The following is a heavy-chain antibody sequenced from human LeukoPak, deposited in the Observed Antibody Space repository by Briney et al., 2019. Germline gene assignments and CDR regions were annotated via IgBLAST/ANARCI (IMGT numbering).Heavy chain of an antibody. J-gene: IGHJ5*02. CDR1: GGTFSSYA. CDR2: IIPIFGTA. V-gene: IGHV1-69*05. CDR3: ARAIVVLPSANWFDP. Sequence: RASVKVSCKASGGTFSSYAISWVRQAPGQGLEWMGGIIPIFGTANYAQKFQGRVTITRDTSASTAYMELSSLRSEDTAVYYCARAIVVLPSANWFDPWGQGTPVTVSS. D-gene: IGHD2-2*01.